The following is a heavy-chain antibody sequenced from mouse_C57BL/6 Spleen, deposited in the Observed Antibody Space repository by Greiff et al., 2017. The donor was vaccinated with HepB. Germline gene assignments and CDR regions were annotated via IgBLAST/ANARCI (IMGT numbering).Heavy chain of an antibody. CDR3: ARNYGSLYYYAMDY. Sequence: VKLVESGPGLVAPSQSLSITCTVSGFSLTSYAISWVRQPPGKGLEWLGVIWTGGGTNYNSALKSRLSISKDNSKSQVFLKMNSLHTDDTARYYCARNYGSLYYYAMDYWGQGTSVTVSS. D-gene: IGHD1-1*01. CDR2: IWTGGGT. V-gene: IGHV2-9-1*01. J-gene: IGHJ4*01. CDR1: GFSLTSYA.